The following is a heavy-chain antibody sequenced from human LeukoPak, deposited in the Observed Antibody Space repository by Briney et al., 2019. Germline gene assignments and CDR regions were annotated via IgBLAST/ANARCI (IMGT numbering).Heavy chain of an antibody. CDR3: AKSMGAEGY. J-gene: IGHJ4*02. Sequence: GGSLRLSCAASGFTFSSYWMHWVRQAPGKGLVWVSHINTDGIVTNYADSVKGRFTISRDNAKNTLYLQMTSLRVEDTAVYYCAKSMGAEGYWGQGTLVTVSS. CDR1: GFTFSSYW. D-gene: IGHD1-26*01. V-gene: IGHV3-74*01. CDR2: INTDGIVT.